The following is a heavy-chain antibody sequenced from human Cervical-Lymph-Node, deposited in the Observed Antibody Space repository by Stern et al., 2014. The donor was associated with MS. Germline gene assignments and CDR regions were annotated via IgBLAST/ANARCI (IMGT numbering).Heavy chain of an antibody. V-gene: IGHV3-21*01. D-gene: IGHD6-13*01. CDR2: ISSSRRSI. Sequence: EQLVESGGGLVKPGGSLRLSCAASGFTFSSYSMNWVRQAPGQGLEWVSYISSSRRSIYYADSAKGSFTHSRDNAQNSLELRMNSLRAEDTAVYYCARDSSSWYAIDYCGQGTLVTVSS. CDR3: ARDSSSWYAIDY. CDR1: GFTFSSYS. J-gene: IGHJ4*02.